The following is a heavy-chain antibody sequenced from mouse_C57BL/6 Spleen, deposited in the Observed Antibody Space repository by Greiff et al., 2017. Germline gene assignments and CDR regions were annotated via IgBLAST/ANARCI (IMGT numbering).Heavy chain of an antibody. CDR3: ARKVLRFYAMDY. V-gene: IGHV5-17*01. CDR2: ISSGSSTI. Sequence: VQLQQPGTELVKPGGSLKLSCAASGFTFSDYGMHWVRQAPEKGLEWVAYISSGSSTIYYADTVKGRFTISRDNAKNTLFLQMTSLRSEDTAMYYCARKVLRFYAMDYWGQGTSVTVSS. CDR1: GFTFSDYG. D-gene: IGHD1-1*01. J-gene: IGHJ4*01.